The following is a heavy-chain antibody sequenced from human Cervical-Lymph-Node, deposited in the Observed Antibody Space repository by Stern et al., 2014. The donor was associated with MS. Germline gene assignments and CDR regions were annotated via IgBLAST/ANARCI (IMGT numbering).Heavy chain of an antibody. D-gene: IGHD3-22*01. Sequence: VQLVESGGGVVQPGRSLRLACAASGFTFSSLGMHWVRQAPGKGLEWVALMWYDESSKQYADSVKGRFTISRDNDKNTLYLEMNGLRAEDTAVYYCATNSYKYDSSGYLFDYWGQGTLVTVSS. J-gene: IGHJ4*02. CDR3: ATNSYKYDSSGYLFDY. CDR1: GFTFSSLG. CDR2: MWYDESSK. V-gene: IGHV3-33*01.